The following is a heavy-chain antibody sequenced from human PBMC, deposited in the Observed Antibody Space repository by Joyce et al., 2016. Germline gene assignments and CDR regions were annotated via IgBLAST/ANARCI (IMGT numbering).Heavy chain of an antibody. CDR1: GGDFSNYT. J-gene: IGHJ6*02. Sequence: QVLLVQSGAAVKRPGSSLRVSCKSSGGDFSNYTVNWVRQDPGQRLEWMGGIIPFFGAAKYAEDFQGRVTLTADQSTLTAYLELSSLTSADTAVYYGARGGTSSDHYFFYTLDVWGPGTTVIVSS. V-gene: IGHV1-69*12. D-gene: IGHD1-14*01. CDR2: IIPFFGAA. CDR3: ARGGTSSDHYFFYTLDV.